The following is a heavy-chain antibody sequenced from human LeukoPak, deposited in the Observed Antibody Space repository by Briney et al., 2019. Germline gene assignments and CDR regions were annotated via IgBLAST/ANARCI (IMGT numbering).Heavy chain of an antibody. CDR3: AKRGLQTRKWYFAL. CDR1: GFTFSSYS. V-gene: IGHV3-30*18. D-gene: IGHD5-18*01. CDR2: SYDGSNK. J-gene: IGHJ2*01. Sequence: GGSLRLSCAASGFTFSSYSIHWVRQAPGKGLEWVAVSYDGSNKYYADSVEGRFTISRDNSKNTLYLEMNSLRTEDTAVYYCAKRGLQTRKWYFALWGRGTLVTVSS.